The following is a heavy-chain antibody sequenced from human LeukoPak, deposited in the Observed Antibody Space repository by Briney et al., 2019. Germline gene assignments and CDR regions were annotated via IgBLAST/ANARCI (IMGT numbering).Heavy chain of an antibody. CDR3: ARGGHYDFWSGYYTDFDY. CDR2: IKQDVGKT. Sequence: GGSLRLSCAASGFTVSNYWMSWVRQAPGKGLEWVANIKQDVGKTYYVASVRGRFTISSDSAKNSLYLQMNSLRAEDTAVYYCARGGHYDFWSGYYTDFDYWGQGTLVTVSS. J-gene: IGHJ4*02. CDR1: GFTVSNYW. V-gene: IGHV3-7*01. D-gene: IGHD3-3*01.